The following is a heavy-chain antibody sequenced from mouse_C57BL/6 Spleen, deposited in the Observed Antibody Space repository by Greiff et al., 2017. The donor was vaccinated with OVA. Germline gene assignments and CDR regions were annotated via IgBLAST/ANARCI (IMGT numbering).Heavy chain of an antibody. CDR3: TRAYYYGSPWYFDV. CDR1: GFTFSSYA. D-gene: IGHD1-1*01. CDR2: ISSGGDYI. Sequence: EVKVVESGEGLVKPGGSLKLSCAASGFTFSSYAMSWVRQTPEKRLEWVAYISSGGDYIYYADTVKGRFTISRDNARNTLYLQMSSLKSEDTAMYYCTRAYYYGSPWYFDVWGTGTTVTVSS. J-gene: IGHJ1*03. V-gene: IGHV5-9-1*02.